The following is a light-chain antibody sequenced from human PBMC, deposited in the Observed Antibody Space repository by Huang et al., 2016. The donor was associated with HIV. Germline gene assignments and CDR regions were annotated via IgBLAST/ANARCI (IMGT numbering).Light chain of an antibody. V-gene: IGKV1-39*01. CDR1: QTVDMY. J-gene: IGKJ2*01. CDR3: QQTYNVPRT. CDR2: AAS. Sequence: DIQMTQSPSSLSASIGDRGTMSCRASQTVDMYLNWYQQTPGRAPNLLIYAASNLQSDVPSRFSGTGSGTNFTLTISSLQPEDFVIYFCQQTYNVPRTFGQGTALEIK.